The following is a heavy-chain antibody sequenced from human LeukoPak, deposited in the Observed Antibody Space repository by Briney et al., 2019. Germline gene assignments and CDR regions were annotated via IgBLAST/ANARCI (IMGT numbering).Heavy chain of an antibody. D-gene: IGHD5-18*01. Sequence: ASVNVSCTASGGTFSSYAISWVRQAPGQGLEWMGGIIPILGTANYAQKFQGRVTITADESTSTAYMELSSLRSEDTAVYYCATKRGYSYGSPHWGQGTLVTVSS. V-gene: IGHV1-69*13. CDR3: ATKRGYSYGSPH. CDR1: GGTFSSYA. CDR2: IIPILGTA. J-gene: IGHJ4*02.